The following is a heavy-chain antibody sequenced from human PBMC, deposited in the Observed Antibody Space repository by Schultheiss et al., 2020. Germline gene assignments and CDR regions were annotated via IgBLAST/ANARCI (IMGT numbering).Heavy chain of an antibody. CDR1: GFTFSNAW. CDR3: ARTYSNYGYYYGMDV. Sequence: GGSLRLSCAASGFTFSNAWMNWVRQAPGKGLVWVSRINSDGSSTSYADSVKGRFTISRDNAKNSLYLQMNSLRAEDTAVYYCARTYSNYGYYYGMDVWGQGTTVTVS. CDR2: INSDGSST. D-gene: IGHD4-11*01. V-gene: IGHV3-74*01. J-gene: IGHJ6*02.